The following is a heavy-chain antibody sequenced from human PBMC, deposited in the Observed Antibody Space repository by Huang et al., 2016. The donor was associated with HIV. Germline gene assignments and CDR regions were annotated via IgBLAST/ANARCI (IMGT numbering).Heavy chain of an antibody. CDR1: GYTFSNYD. CDR2: MNPNSGNT. D-gene: IGHD2-15*01. CDR3: ATLPPVNYGRSGGRVRDY. Sequence: QVQLVQSGAEVKKPGASVKVSCKASGYTFSNYDINWVRQAPGQGLEWVGWMNPNSGNTGYARKCQGRVTMTRSTSISTAYMELSRLRFEDTAVYYCATLPPVNYGRSGGRVRDYWGQGSLVTVSS. V-gene: IGHV1-8*01. J-gene: IGHJ4*02.